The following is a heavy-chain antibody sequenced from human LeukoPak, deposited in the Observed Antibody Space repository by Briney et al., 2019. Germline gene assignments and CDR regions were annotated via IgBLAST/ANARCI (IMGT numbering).Heavy chain of an antibody. CDR3: ARDRITMVRGVERYYYYMDV. CDR1: GASISSTSYC. CDR2: IHTSGST. Sequence: SETLSLTCTVSGASISSTSYCWGWIRQPAGKGLEWIGHIHTSGSTNYNPSLKSRVTMSVDTSKNQFSLKLSSVTAADTAVYYCARDRITMVRGVERYYYYMDVWGKGTTVTISS. J-gene: IGHJ6*03. V-gene: IGHV4-61*09. D-gene: IGHD3-10*01.